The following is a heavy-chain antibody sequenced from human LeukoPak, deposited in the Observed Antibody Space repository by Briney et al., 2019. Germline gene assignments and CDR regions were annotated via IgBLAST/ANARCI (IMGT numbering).Heavy chain of an antibody. J-gene: IGHJ4*02. V-gene: IGHV1-69*05. CDR2: IIPIFGTA. CDR3: ASTLFFGVVTRFDY. D-gene: IGHD3-3*01. Sequence: SVKVSCKASGGTFSSYAISWVRQAPGQGLEWMGRIIPIFGTANYAQKFQGRVTITTDESTSTAYMELSSLRSEDTAVYYCASTLFFGVVTRFDYWGQGTLVTVSS. CDR1: GGTFSSYA.